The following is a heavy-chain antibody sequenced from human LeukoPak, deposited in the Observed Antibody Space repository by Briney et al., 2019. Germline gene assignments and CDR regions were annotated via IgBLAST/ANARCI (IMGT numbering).Heavy chain of an antibody. CDR1: GYTFTRYL. J-gene: IGHJ1*01. CDR2: INPSGGST. CDR3: AAGRGGYNSAYFQH. Sequence: GASVKVSCKASGYTFTRYLMHWVRQAPGQGLEWMGIINPSGGSTNYPQKFQGRVTMTRDTSTSTVYMELSSLRSDDTAVYFCAAGRGGYNSAYFQHWGQGTLVTVSS. D-gene: IGHD5-24*01. V-gene: IGHV1-46*01.